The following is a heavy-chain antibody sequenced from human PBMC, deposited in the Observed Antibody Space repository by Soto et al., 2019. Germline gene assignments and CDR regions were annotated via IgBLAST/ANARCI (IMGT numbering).Heavy chain of an antibody. D-gene: IGHD2-2*01. CDR3: ATSFGLSAAAAYSCYGMDV. CDR1: GDSGSSNSAA. Sequence: PSQTLSLTWAITGDSGSSNSAAWNWIRQSPSRGLEWLGRTYYRSKWYNDYAVSVKSRITINPDTSKNQFSLQLNSVTPEDTAVFYCATSFGLSAAAAYSCYGMDVLVQGTTVTVS. J-gene: IGHJ6*02. V-gene: IGHV6-1*01. CDR2: TYYRSKWYN.